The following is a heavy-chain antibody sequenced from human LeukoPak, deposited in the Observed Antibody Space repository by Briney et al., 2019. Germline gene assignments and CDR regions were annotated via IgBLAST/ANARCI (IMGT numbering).Heavy chain of an antibody. CDR2: ISSSGSTI. CDR3: ARVRYSSGWASGGAFDY. CDR1: GFTFSSYE. V-gene: IGHV3-48*03. Sequence: GGSLRLSCAASGFTFSSYEMNWVRQAPGKGLEWVSYISSSGSTIYYADSVKGRFTISRDNAKNSLYLQMNSLRAEDTAVYYCARVRYSSGWASGGAFDYWSQGTLVTVSS. D-gene: IGHD6-19*01. J-gene: IGHJ4*01.